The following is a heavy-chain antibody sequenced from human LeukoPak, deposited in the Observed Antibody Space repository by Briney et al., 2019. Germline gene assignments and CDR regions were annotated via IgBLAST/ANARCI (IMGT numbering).Heavy chain of an antibody. V-gene: IGHV4-4*07. CDR1: GGSISSYY. Sequence: SETLSLTCTASGGSISSYYWSWIRQPAGKGLEWIGRIYTSGSTNYNPSLKSRVTMSVDTSKNQFSLKLSSVTAADTAVYYCASGGYYYDSSGYYEYYFDYWGQGTLVTVSS. CDR3: ASGGYYYDSSGYYEYYFDY. D-gene: IGHD3-22*01. CDR2: IYTSGST. J-gene: IGHJ4*02.